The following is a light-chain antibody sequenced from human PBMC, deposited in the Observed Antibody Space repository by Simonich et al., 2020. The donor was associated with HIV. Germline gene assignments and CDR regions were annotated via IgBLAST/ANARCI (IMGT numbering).Light chain of an antibody. J-gene: IGKJ1*01. CDR3: QQYNNWPPWT. V-gene: IGKV3-20*01. CDR2: GAS. Sequence: IVLTQSPGTLSLSPGERPTLSCRASQSVSSNYLAWYQQKSGQAPRLLIYGASSRATGITDRFSGSGSGTDFTLTISRLQSEDFAVYYCQQYNNWPPWTFGQGTKVEIK. CDR1: QSVSSNY.